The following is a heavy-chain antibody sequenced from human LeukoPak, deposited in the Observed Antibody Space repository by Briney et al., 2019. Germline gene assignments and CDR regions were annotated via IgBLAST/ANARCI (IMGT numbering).Heavy chain of an antibody. CDR1: GFTFSSYS. D-gene: IGHD1-26*01. Sequence: GGSLRLSCAASGFTFSSYSMNWVRQAPGKGLEWVSSISSSSSYICYADSVKGRFTISRDNAKNSLYLQMNSLRAEDTAVYYCARDEGRVGATTFQHWGQGTLVTVSS. V-gene: IGHV3-21*01. CDR2: ISSSSSYI. CDR3: ARDEGRVGATTFQH. J-gene: IGHJ1*01.